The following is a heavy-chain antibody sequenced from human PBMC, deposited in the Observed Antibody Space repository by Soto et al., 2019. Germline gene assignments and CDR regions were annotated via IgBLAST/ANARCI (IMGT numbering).Heavy chain of an antibody. CDR1: GFTFSTYT. CDR2: ISGAADTT. D-gene: IGHD3-22*01. J-gene: IGHJ5*02. V-gene: IGHV3-23*01. CDR3: AKDPLWEYYDSSGSRNWFDP. Sequence: PGGSLRLSCSGSGFTFSTYTMNWVRQAPGKGLEWVSAISGAADTTDYADSVKGRFTISRDNSKNTLYLQMNSLRAEDTAVYYCAKDPLWEYYDSSGSRNWFDPWGQGTLVTVSS.